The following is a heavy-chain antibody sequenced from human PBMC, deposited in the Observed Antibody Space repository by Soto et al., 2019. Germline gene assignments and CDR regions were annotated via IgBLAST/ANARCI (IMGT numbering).Heavy chain of an antibody. CDR3: ARGNHRWLQVWYFDL. CDR1: GGTFRSYT. D-gene: IGHD5-12*01. CDR2: IIPIFGTA. Sequence: QVQLVQSGAEVKKPGSSVTVSCTASGGTFRSYTISWVRQAPGQGLEWMGGIIPIFGTANYEQKFQGRVTITADESTSTAYMELSSVRSEDTAVYYCARGNHRWLQVWYFDLWGRGTLVTVSS. V-gene: IGHV1-69*12. J-gene: IGHJ2*01.